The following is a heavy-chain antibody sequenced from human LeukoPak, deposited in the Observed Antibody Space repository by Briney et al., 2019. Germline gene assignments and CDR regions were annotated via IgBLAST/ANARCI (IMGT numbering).Heavy chain of an antibody. CDR3: ARAGSGTDY. Sequence: GSLRLSCAASGFTFSSYSMNWVRQAPGKGLERVSYISSSSSTRYYADSVKGRFTISRDNAKNSLYMQMNSLRAEDTAVYYCARAGSGTDYWGQGTLVTVSS. D-gene: IGHD1-26*01. CDR1: GFTFSSYS. V-gene: IGHV3-48*01. J-gene: IGHJ4*02. CDR2: ISSSSSTR.